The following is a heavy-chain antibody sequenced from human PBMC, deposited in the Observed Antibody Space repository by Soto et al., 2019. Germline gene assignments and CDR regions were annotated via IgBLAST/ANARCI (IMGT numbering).Heavy chain of an antibody. D-gene: IGHD2-15*01. Sequence: QVRLVQSGAEVKKPGSSVKVSCKASGGTFSSYTISWVRQAPGQGLEWMGRIIPILAIANYAQKFQGRVTITADKCPSTAYMELSSLGHEDTAVYYCARDRADIVGVVAAPSWFDPWGQGTLVTVSS. J-gene: IGHJ5*02. V-gene: IGHV1-69*08. CDR1: GGTFSSYT. CDR2: IIPILAIA. CDR3: ARDRADIVGVVAAPSWFDP.